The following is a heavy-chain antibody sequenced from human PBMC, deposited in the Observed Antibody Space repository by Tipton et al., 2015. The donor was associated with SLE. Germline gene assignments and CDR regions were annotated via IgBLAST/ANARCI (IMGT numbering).Heavy chain of an antibody. D-gene: IGHD2-15*01. J-gene: IGHJ4*02. Sequence: TLSLTCTVSGGSISSYYWSWIRQPPGKGLEWIGYIYYSGSTNYNPSLKSRVTISVDTSMNQFSLKLSSVTAADTAVYYCARRVRGGGSCYYDYWGQGTLVTVSS. CDR3: ARRVRGGGSCYYDY. CDR1: GGSISSYY. V-gene: IGHV4-59*08. CDR2: IYYSGST.